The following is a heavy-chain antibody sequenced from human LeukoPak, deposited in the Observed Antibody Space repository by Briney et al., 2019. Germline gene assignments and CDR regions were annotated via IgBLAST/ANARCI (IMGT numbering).Heavy chain of an antibody. J-gene: IGHJ5*02. D-gene: IGHD3-22*01. V-gene: IGHV4-34*01. Sequence: PSETLSLTCAVYGGSFSGYYWSWIRQPPGKGLEWIGEINHSGSTNYNPSLKSRVTISVDTSKNQFSLKLSSVTAADTAVYYCAGELYYYDSSGYYYNWFDPWGQGTLVTVSS. CDR2: INHSGST. CDR1: GGSFSGYY. CDR3: AGELYYYDSSGYYYNWFDP.